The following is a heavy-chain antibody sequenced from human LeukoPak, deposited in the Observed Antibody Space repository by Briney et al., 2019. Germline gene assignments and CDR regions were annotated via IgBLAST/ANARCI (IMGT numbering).Heavy chain of an antibody. CDR2: ILYDGTNK. CDR1: GLTFNDCD. Sequence: GGSLRLSCVASGLTFNDCDMHWVRQAPGKGLEWVAFILYDGTNKYYPDSVKGRFTISRDNSKNTLYLQLNSLRTEDTAVYYCVKGGQLRQLVAFDIWDQGTRVTVSS. CDR3: VKGGQLRQLVAFDI. J-gene: IGHJ3*02. D-gene: IGHD2-2*01. V-gene: IGHV3-30*02.